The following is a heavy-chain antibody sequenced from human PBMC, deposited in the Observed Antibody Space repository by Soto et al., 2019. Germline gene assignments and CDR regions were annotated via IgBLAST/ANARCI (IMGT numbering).Heavy chain of an antibody. D-gene: IGHD2-2*03. J-gene: IGHJ6*02. CDR3: AADVVLDIVGVPAATSWMDV. Sequence: SVEVSCKASGFTFTRSPVQWVRQDRGQRLEWIGWIVVGSGNTNYAQKFQERVTITRDMSTSTAYMELSSLRSEDTAVYYCAADVVLDIVGVPAATSWMDVWGQGTTVTV. CDR2: IVVGSGNT. V-gene: IGHV1-58*01. CDR1: GFTFTRSP.